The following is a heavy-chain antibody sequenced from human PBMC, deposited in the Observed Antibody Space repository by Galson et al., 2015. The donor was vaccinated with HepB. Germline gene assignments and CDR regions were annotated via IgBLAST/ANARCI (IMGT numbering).Heavy chain of an antibody. CDR2: IYYSGST. Sequence: ETLSLTCTVSGGSISSYYWSWIQQPPGKGLEWIGYIYYSGSTNYNPSLKSRVTISVDTSKNQFSLKLSSVTAADTAVYYCARIPSQYIAAAADWGQGTLVTVSS. CDR1: GGSISSYY. CDR3: ARIPSQYIAAAAD. V-gene: IGHV4-59*01. J-gene: IGHJ4*02. D-gene: IGHD6-13*01.